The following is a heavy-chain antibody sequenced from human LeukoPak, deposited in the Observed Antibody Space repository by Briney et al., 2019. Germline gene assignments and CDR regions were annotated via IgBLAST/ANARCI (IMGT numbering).Heavy chain of an antibody. CDR1: GFTVSSNY. D-gene: IGHD3-16*01. V-gene: IGHV3-53*05. J-gene: IGHJ4*02. CDR3: AKDSEEVGGPQTTFDY. CDR2: IYSGGST. Sequence: PGGSLRLSCAASGFTVSSNYMSWVRQAPGKGLEWVSVIYSGGSTYYADSVKGRFTISRDNAKNSLYLQMNSLRAEDTALYYCAKDSEEVGGPQTTFDYWGQGTLVTVSS.